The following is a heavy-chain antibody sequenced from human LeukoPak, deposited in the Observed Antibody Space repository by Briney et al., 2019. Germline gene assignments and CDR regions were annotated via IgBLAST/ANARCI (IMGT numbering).Heavy chain of an antibody. CDR3: RKIDY. V-gene: IGHV3-23*01. CDR2: ISGSDPGT. Sequence: GGSLRLSCAASGFNFRTYAMSWVRQAPGKGLEWVSAISGSDPGTYHADSVKGRFTISRDNSKNTLYLQMNSLRAEDTAVYYCRKIDYWGQGTLVTVSS. J-gene: IGHJ4*02. CDR1: GFNFRTYA.